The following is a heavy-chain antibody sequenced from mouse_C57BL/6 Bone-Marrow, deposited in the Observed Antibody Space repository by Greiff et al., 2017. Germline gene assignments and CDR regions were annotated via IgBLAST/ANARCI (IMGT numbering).Heavy chain of an antibody. CDR3: TRSLIYYGTNY. Sequence: EVQLQESGAELVKPGASVKLSCTASGFNIKDYYIHWVKQRTEQGLEWIGRIDPEDGATKYAPKFQDKATITADTSSNTAYLQLRSLTSEDTAVYYCTRSLIYYGTNYWGQGTTLTVSS. V-gene: IGHV14-2*01. CDR1: GFNIKDYY. CDR2: IDPEDGAT. D-gene: IGHD1-1*01. J-gene: IGHJ2*01.